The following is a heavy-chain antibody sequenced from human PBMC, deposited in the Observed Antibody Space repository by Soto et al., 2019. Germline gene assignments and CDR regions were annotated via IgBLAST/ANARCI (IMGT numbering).Heavy chain of an antibody. Sequence: ASVKVSCKASGYTFTSYGISWVRQAPGQGLEWMGWISAYNGNTNYAQKLQGRVTMTTDTSTSTAYMELRSLRSDDTAVYYCARKVDDSSGYHYYYFDYWGQGTLVTVSS. V-gene: IGHV1-18*01. CDR2: ISAYNGNT. J-gene: IGHJ4*02. D-gene: IGHD3-22*01. CDR3: ARKVDDSSGYHYYYFDY. CDR1: GYTFTSYG.